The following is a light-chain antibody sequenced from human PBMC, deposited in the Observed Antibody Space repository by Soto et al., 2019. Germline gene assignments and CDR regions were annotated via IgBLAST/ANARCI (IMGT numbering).Light chain of an antibody. CDR2: GAS. J-gene: IGKJ1*01. CDR3: QQYGSSPQT. Sequence: EIVLTQSPGTLSLSPGESATLSCRASQRVSNNYLAWYQHKPGQAPRLLIYGASRRATGAPDRFSGSGSGTDFTLTISRLEPEDFAVYYCQQYGSSPQTFGQGTKVEIK. CDR1: QRVSNNY. V-gene: IGKV3-20*01.